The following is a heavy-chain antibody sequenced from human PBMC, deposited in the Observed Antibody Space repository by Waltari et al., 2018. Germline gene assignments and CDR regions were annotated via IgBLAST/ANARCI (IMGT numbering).Heavy chain of an antibody. J-gene: IGHJ4*02. CDR3: ARGGIVGAPFDY. CDR1: GFTVGNNY. Sequence: EVQLVESGGGLIQPGGSLRLSCAVSGFTVGNNYMSWVRQAPGKGLEWISSISGGSSYTYYADSVKGRFTISRDNAKNSLYLQMNSLRAEDTAVYYCARGGIVGAPFDYWGQGTLVTVSS. CDR2: ISGGSSYT. D-gene: IGHD1-26*01. V-gene: IGHV3-21*01.